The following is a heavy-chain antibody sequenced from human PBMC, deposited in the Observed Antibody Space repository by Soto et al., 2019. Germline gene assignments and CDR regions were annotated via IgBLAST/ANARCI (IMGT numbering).Heavy chain of an antibody. Sequence: EVQLLESGGGSVQPGGSLRLSCAASGFTFSSYAMSWVRQAPGKGLEWVSAISGSGGSTYYADSVKGRFTISRDNSKNTLYLQMNSLRAEDTAVYYCAKVVGGNPTSDYWGQGTLVTVSS. D-gene: IGHD6-19*01. J-gene: IGHJ4*02. CDR1: GFTFSSYA. CDR3: AKVVGGNPTSDY. CDR2: ISGSGGST. V-gene: IGHV3-23*01.